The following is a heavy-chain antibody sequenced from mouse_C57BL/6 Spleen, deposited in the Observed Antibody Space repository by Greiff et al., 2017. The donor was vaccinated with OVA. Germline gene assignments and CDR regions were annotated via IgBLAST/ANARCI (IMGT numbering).Heavy chain of an antibody. J-gene: IGHJ3*01. V-gene: IGHV7-3*01. Sequence: EVMLVESGGGLVQPGGSLSLSCAASGFTFTDYYMSWVRQPPGKALEWLGFIRNKANGYTTEYSASVKGRFTISRDNSQSILYLQMNALRAEDSATYYCARSSSNWSAWFAYWGQGTLVTVSA. CDR1: GFTFTDYY. CDR3: ARSSSNWSAWFAY. D-gene: IGHD4-1*02. CDR2: IRNKANGYTT.